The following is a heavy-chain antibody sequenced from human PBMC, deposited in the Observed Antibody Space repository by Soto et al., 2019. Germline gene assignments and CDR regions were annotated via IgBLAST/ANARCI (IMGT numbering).Heavy chain of an antibody. CDR3: AREATPSYYASRGYSDV. CDR2: IDPSGGVT. CDR1: GYTFTKFH. D-gene: IGHD3-22*01. V-gene: IGHV1-46*01. J-gene: IGHJ4*02. Sequence: ASVKVSCKASGYTFTKFHIHWVRQAPGQGLEWMGMIDPSGGVTRDAQRFQGRITMTSDTSTSRVYMELRGLTSEDTAVYYCAREATPSYYASRGYSDVWGQGTRVTVSS.